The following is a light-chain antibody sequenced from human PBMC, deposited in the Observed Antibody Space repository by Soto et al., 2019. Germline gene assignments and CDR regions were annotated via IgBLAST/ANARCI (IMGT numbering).Light chain of an antibody. CDR2: DAS. Sequence: DIQMTQSPSTLSASVGARATITSRASQSISSWLAWYQQKPGKAPKLLIYDASSLESGVSLRFSGSGSGTEFTLTISSLQPDDFATYYCQQYNSYSRTFGQGTKVDIK. J-gene: IGKJ1*01. CDR1: QSISSW. CDR3: QQYNSYSRT. V-gene: IGKV1-5*01.